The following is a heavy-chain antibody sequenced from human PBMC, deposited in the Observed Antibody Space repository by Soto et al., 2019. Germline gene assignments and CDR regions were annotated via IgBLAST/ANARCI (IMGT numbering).Heavy chain of an antibody. D-gene: IGHD6-19*01. J-gene: IGHJ4*02. CDR2: FYSSGSGST. Sequence: QVQLQESGPGLVKPSETLSLTCTVSGGSITNYYWSWIRQPAGRGLEWIARFYSSGSGSTNYNPSLKVRVTMSVDTSKNQCSLNVNSVTAADTALYSCATGARGSSASGFDSWCQGTLVTVSS. V-gene: IGHV4-4*07. CDR1: GGSITNYY. CDR3: ATGARGSSASGFDS.